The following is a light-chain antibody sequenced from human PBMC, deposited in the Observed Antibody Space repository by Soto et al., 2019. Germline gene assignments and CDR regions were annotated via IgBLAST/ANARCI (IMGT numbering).Light chain of an antibody. V-gene: IGLV1-44*01. CDR3: AAWDDSLNGSYV. J-gene: IGLJ1*01. Sequence: QSVLTQPPSASVTPGQRVTISCSGSSSNIGSNTVNWYQQLPGTAPKLLIYSNNQRHSGVPDRFSGSKSGTSASLAISGLQSEDEADYYCAAWDDSLNGSYVFGTGTKVTVL. CDR2: SNN. CDR1: SSNIGSNT.